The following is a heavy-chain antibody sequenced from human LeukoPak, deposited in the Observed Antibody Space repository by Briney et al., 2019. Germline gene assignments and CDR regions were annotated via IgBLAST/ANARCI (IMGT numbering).Heavy chain of an antibody. D-gene: IGHD6-13*01. J-gene: IGHJ5*02. Sequence: GASVKVSCKASGYTFTSYYMHWVRQAPGQGLEWMGIINPSGGSTSYAQKFQGRGTMTRDMSTSTVYMELSSLRSEDTAVYYCAREWWAAAGSPYNWFDPWGQGTLVTVSS. V-gene: IGHV1-46*01. CDR1: GYTFTSYY. CDR2: INPSGGST. CDR3: AREWWAAAGSPYNWFDP.